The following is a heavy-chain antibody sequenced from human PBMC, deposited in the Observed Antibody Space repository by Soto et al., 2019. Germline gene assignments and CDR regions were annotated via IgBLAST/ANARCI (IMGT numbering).Heavy chain of an antibody. CDR3: ARHIPLARSYFDY. J-gene: IGHJ4*02. D-gene: IGHD5-12*01. CDR1: GGTFSSYT. V-gene: IGHV1-69*02. CDR2: IIPILGIA. Sequence: SVKVSCTASGGTFSSYTISWVRQAPGQGLEWMGRIIPILGIANYAQKFQGRVTITADKSTSTAYMELSSLRSEDTAVYYCARHIPLARSYFDYWGQGTLVTVSS.